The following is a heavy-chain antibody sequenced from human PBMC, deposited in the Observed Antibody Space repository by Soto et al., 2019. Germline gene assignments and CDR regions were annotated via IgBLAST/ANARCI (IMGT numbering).Heavy chain of an antibody. D-gene: IGHD1-26*01. CDR2: ISYDGSNK. J-gene: IGHJ4*02. CDR1: GFTFSSYG. V-gene: IGHV3-30*18. Sequence: HPGGSLRLSCAASGFTFSSYGMHWVRQAPGKGLEWVAVISYDGSNKYYADSVKGRLTISRDNSKNTLYLQMNSLRAEDTAVYYCAKDFEGATTYYFDYWGQGTLVTVSS. CDR3: AKDFEGATTYYFDY.